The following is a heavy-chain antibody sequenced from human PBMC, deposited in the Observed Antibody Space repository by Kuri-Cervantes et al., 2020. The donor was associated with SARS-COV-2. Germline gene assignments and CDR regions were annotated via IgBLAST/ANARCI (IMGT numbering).Heavy chain of an antibody. CDR1: GGPISSSNYY. V-gene: IGHV4-39*01. D-gene: IGHD6-13*01. CDR3: ARQSAAGHKYYFDY. Sequence: SETLSLTCTVSGGPISSSNYYRGWIRQPPGKGLEWIGSIYYSGSTYYNPSLKSRFTISVDTSKNQFSLKLSSVTAADTAVYYCARQSAAGHKYYFDYWGQGTLVTVSS. CDR2: IYYSGST. J-gene: IGHJ4*02.